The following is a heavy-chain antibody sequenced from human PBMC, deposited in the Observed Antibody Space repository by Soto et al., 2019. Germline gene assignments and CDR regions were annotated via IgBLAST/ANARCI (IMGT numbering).Heavy chain of an antibody. V-gene: IGHV6-1*01. CDR3: ARAVSMVRGVIPYYYGMDV. CDR2: TYYRSKWYN. D-gene: IGHD3-10*01. Sequence: SQTLSLTCAISGDSVPSNSAAWNWIRQSPSRGLEWLGRTYYRSKWYNDYAVSVKSRITINPDTSKNQFSLQLNSVTPEDTAVYYCARAVSMVRGVIPYYYGMDVWGQGTTVTVSS. CDR1: GDSVPSNSAA. J-gene: IGHJ6*02.